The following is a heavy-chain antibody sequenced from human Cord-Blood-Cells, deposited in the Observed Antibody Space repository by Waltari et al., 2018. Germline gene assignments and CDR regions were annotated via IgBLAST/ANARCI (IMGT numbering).Heavy chain of an antibody. Sequence: QVQLVQSGAEVTKPGASVKVSCKAAGYTFTSYAMHWVRQAPGQRLEWMGWINAGNGNTKYSQKFQGRVTITRDTSASTAYMELSSLRSEDTAVYYCARDRTSGWYGFYGYWGQGTLVTVSS. D-gene: IGHD6-19*01. CDR1: GYTFTSYA. CDR2: INAGNGNT. J-gene: IGHJ4*02. V-gene: IGHV1-3*01. CDR3: ARDRTSGWYGFYGY.